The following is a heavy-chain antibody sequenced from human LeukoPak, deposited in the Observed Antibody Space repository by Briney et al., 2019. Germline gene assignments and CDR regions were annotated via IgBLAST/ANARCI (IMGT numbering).Heavy chain of an antibody. CDR3: AREGAAFGTSWFDP. CDR2: TYYGSKWYN. CDR1: GDSVSSNSAA. J-gene: IGHJ5*02. D-gene: IGHD1-1*01. Sequence: SQTLSLTCDISGDSVSSNSAAWNWIRQSPSRGLECLGRTYYGSKWYNDYALSVKSRIIINPDTSKNQFSLQLNSVTPEDTAVYYCAREGAAFGTSWFDPWGQGTLVTVSS. V-gene: IGHV6-1*01.